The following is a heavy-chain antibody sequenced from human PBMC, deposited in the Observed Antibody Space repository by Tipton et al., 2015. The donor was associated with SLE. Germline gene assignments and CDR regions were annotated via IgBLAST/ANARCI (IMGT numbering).Heavy chain of an antibody. CDR3: ARGSDFWSGYSYYMDV. Sequence: LRLSCTVSGGSISSSSYYWGWIRQPPGKGLEWIGSIYYSGSTYYNPSLKSRVTISVDTSKNQFFLKLSSVTAADTAVYYCARGSDFWSGYSYYMDVWGKGTTVTVSS. D-gene: IGHD3-3*01. CDR2: IYYSGST. J-gene: IGHJ6*03. CDR1: GGSISSSSYY. V-gene: IGHV4-39*07.